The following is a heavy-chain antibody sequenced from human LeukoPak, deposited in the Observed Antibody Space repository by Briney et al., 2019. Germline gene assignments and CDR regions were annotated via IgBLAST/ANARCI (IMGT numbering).Heavy chain of an antibody. CDR3: ARDKGEPWFDP. D-gene: IGHD1-14*01. V-gene: IGHV4-61*02. Sequence: SQTLSLTCTVSGGSISSGDYYWSWIRQPAGKGLEWIGRIYTSGSTNYNPSLKSRVTMSVDTSKNQFSLKLSSVTAADTAVYYCARDKGEPWFDPWGQGTLVTVSS. CDR2: IYTSGST. J-gene: IGHJ5*02. CDR1: GGSISSGDYY.